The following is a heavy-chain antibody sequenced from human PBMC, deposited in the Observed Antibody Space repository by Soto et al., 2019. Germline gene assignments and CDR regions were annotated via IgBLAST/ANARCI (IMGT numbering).Heavy chain of an antibody. CDR1: GYTLTELS. D-gene: IGHD3-22*01. J-gene: IGHJ4*02. CDR3: ATSIVVAPDYYFDY. V-gene: IGHV1-24*01. Sequence: GASVKVCCKVSGYTLTELSMHWVRQAPGKGLEWMGGFDLEDGETIYAQKFQGRVTMTEDTSTDTAYMELSSLRSEDTAVYYCATSIVVAPDYYFDYWGQGTLVTVSS. CDR2: FDLEDGET.